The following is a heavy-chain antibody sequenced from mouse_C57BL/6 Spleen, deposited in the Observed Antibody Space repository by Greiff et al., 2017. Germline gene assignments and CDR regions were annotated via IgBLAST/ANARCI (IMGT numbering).Heavy chain of an antibody. CDR3: ARMRGNWGWFAY. V-gene: IGHV1-26*01. CDR2: INPNNGGT. CDR1: GYTFTDYY. J-gene: IGHJ3*01. D-gene: IGHD4-1*01. Sequence: EVQLQQSGPELVKPGASVKISCKASGYTFTDYYMNWVKQSHGKSLEWIGDINPNNGGTSYNQKFKGKATLTVDKSSSTAYMELRSLTSEDSAVYYCARMRGNWGWFAYWGQGTLVTVSA.